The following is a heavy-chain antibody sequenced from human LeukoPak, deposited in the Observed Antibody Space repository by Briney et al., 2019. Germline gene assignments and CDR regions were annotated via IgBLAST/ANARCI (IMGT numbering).Heavy chain of an antibody. V-gene: IGHV3-33*08. CDR2: IWYDGSNK. CDR1: GFTFSNYA. J-gene: IGHJ4*02. Sequence: GGSLRLSCAVSGFTFSNYAMHWVRQAPGKGLEWVAVIWYDGSNKYYADSVKGRFTISRDNSKNTLYLQMNSLRAEDTAVYYCAREIIEAVAGMGFDYWGQGTLVTVSS. D-gene: IGHD6-19*01. CDR3: AREIIEAVAGMGFDY.